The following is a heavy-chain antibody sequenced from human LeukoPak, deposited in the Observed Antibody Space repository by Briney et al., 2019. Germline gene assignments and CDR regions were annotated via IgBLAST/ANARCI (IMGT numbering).Heavy chain of an antibody. CDR1: GYIFTSYD. V-gene: IGHV1-8*01. J-gene: IGHJ4*02. D-gene: IGHD3-10*01. CDR2: MNPNSGNT. CDR3: ARAPRGSGSYQSY. Sequence: ASVKVSCKASGYIFTSYDINWVRQATGQGLEWMGWMNPNSGNTGYAQKFQGRVTMTRNTSISTAYMELSSLRSEDTAVYYCARAPRGSGSYQSYWGQGTLVTVSS.